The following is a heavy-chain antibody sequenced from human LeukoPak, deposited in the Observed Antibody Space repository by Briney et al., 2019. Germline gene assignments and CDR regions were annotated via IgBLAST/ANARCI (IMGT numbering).Heavy chain of an antibody. CDR1: GGTFSSYA. Sequence: ASVKVSCKASGGTFSSYAISWVRQAPGQGLEWMGWINPNSGGTNYAQKFQGWVTMTRDTSISTAYMELSRLRSDDTAVYYCARNYGERGLDYWGQGTLVTVSS. D-gene: IGHD4-17*01. J-gene: IGHJ4*02. CDR3: ARNYGERGLDY. V-gene: IGHV1-2*04. CDR2: INPNSGGT.